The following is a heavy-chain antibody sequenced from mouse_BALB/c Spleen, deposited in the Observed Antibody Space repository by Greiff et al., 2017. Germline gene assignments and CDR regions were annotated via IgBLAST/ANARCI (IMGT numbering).Heavy chain of an antibody. CDR3: AKGSFLESMDY. V-gene: IGHV1-18*01. D-gene: IGHD1-1*02. J-gene: IGHJ4*01. Sequence: EVQLQQSGPELVKPGASVKISCKTSGYTFTEYTMHWVKQSHGKSLEWIGGINPNNGGTSYNQKFKGKTTITVDKSSSTTYMVLRSLTSEDSAVYYCAKGSFLESMDYWGQGTSVTVSS. CDR1: GYTFTEYT. CDR2: INPNNGGT.